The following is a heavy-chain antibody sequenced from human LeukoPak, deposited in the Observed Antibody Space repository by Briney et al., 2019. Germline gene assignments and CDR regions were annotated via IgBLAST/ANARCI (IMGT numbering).Heavy chain of an antibody. CDR3: ARYNSAWKTDDY. D-gene: IGHD6-19*01. Sequence: GGSLRLSCTASGFTFNSYWMTWVRQAPGKGLEWVADIKQDGSDKYYAGSVKGRFTISRDNAKNSLYLQMNSLRAEDTAVYFCARYNSAWKTDDYWGQGTLVTVSS. CDR1: GFTFNSYW. J-gene: IGHJ4*02. V-gene: IGHV3-7*03. CDR2: IKQDGSDK.